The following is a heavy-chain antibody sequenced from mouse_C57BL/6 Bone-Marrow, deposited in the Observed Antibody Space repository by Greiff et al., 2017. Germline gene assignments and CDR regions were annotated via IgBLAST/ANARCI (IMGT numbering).Heavy chain of an antibody. D-gene: IGHD1-1*01. V-gene: IGHV2-2*01. CDR2: IWSGGST. CDR3: ARNGCYYDGQYYYAMDY. Sequence: VKLQESGPGLVQPSQSLSITCTVSGFSLTSYGVHWVRQSPGKGLEWLGVIWSGGSTDYNAAFISRLSISKDNSKSQVFFKMNSLQADDTTIYYCARNGCYYDGQYYYAMDYWGQGTSVTVSS. CDR1: GFSLTSYG. J-gene: IGHJ4*01.